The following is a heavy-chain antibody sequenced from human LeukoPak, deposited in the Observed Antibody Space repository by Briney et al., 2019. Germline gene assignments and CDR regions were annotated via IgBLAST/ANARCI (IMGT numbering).Heavy chain of an antibody. V-gene: IGHV4-59*01. D-gene: IGHD5-18*01. CDR1: GGSISSYY. CDR2: IYYSGNT. CDR3: ARAPPTGYNYGYYFDF. Sequence: SETLSLTCTVSGGSISSYYLSWIRLPPPTGLEWIGYIYYSGNTNYNPSLKSRVTMSVDTSKNQFSLRLSSVTAADTAVYYCARAPPTGYNYGYYFDFWGQGTQVTVSS. J-gene: IGHJ4*02.